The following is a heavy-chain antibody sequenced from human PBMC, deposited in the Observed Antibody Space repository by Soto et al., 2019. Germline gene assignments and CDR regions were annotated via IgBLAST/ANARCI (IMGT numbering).Heavy chain of an antibody. CDR3: ARSGAYCTSITCLFDSF. D-gene: IGHD2-8*01. CDR1: GGSISSYY. J-gene: IGHJ4*02. V-gene: IGHV4-59*01. Sequence: SETLSLTCTVSGGSISSYYWRWIRQPPGKGLEWIGYIYYSGSTNYNPSLKSRVTISVDTSKNHFSLKLSSVTADDTAVYYCARSGAYCTSITCLFDSFWGLGTLVTVSS. CDR2: IYYSGST.